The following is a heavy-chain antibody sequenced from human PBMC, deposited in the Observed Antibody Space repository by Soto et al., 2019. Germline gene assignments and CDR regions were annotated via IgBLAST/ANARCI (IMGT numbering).Heavy chain of an antibody. CDR1: GFTVSSNY. J-gene: IGHJ6*03. D-gene: IGHD2-15*01. CDR2: IYSGGST. V-gene: IGHV3-53*04. CDR3: ARVTPGYCSGGSCYYYYYYYMDV. Sequence: EVQLVESGGGLVQPGGSLRLSCAASGFTVSSNYMSWVRQAPGKGLEWVSVIYSGGSTYYADSVKGRFTISRHNSKNTLYLHMNSLRAEDTAVYYCARVTPGYCSGGSCYYYYYYYMDVWGKGTTVTVSS.